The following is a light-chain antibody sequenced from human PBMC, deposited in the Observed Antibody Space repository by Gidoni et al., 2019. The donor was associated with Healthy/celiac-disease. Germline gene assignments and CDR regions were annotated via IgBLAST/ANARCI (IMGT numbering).Light chain of an antibody. V-gene: IGLV3-25*03. CDR1: ALPKQY. J-gene: IGLJ2*01. Sequence: QAVMITCSGDALPKQYAYWYQQKPGQAPVLVIYKDSERPSGIPERFSGSSSGTTVTLTISGVQAEDEADYYCQSADSSGTYVVFGGGTKLTVL. CDR3: QSADSSGTYVV. CDR2: KDS.